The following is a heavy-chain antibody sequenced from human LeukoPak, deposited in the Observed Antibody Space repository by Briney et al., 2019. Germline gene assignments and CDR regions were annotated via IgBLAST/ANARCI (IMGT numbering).Heavy chain of an antibody. J-gene: IGHJ3*02. CDR3: ARGFSYGSGSYYKWMGAFDI. Sequence: PSETLSLTCTVSGGSISSSSYYWGWIRQPPGKGLEWIGSIYYSGSTYYNPSLKSRVTMSVDTSKNQFSLKLSSVTAADTAVYYCARGFSYGSGSYYKWMGAFDIWGQGTMVTVSS. CDR1: GGSISSSSYY. D-gene: IGHD3-10*01. CDR2: IYYSGST. V-gene: IGHV4-39*07.